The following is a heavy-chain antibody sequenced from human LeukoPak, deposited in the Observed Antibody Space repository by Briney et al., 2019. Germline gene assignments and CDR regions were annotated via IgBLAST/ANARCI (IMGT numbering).Heavy chain of an antibody. CDR3: ARGPFPFDP. V-gene: IGHV4-34*01. CDR2: INHSGST. Sequence: PSETLSLTCAVYGGSFSGYYWSWIRQPPGKGLEWIGEINHSGSTNYNPSLKSRVTISVDTSKNQFSLKLSSVTAADTAVYYCARGPFPFDPLGQGTLVTVSS. J-gene: IGHJ5*02. CDR1: GGSFSGYY.